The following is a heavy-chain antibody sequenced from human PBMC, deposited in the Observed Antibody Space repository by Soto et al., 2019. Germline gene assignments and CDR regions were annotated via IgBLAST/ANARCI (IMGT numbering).Heavy chain of an antibody. CDR3: ASMKGPRRFDY. CDR2: ISGSGGST. Sequence: GGSLRLSCAASGITFSGYAMSWVRQAPGKGLEWVSTISGSGGSTSYADSVKGRFTISRDNSKSTLYLQMNSLRAEDTAVYYCASMKGPRRFDYWGQGTLVTVSS. CDR1: GITFSGYA. J-gene: IGHJ4*02. V-gene: IGHV3-23*01.